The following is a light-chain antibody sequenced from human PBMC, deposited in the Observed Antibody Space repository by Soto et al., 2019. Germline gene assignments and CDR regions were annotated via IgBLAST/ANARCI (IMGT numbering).Light chain of an antibody. CDR2: DTS. V-gene: IGKV3D-11*03. J-gene: IGKJ5*01. Sequence: EIVLTPSPATLSFSPVEGVILSCRASQSVSIKLAWYQQRPGQAPRLLIYDTSTRATGIPARFSGSGSGTDFTLTISRLGPEDFALYYCQHYAHNSPITFGQGTRLEIK. CDR1: QSVSIK. CDR3: QHYAHNSPIT.